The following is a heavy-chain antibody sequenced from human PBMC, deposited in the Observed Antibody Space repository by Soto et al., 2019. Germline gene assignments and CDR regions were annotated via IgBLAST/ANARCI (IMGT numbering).Heavy chain of an antibody. V-gene: IGHV3-23*01. D-gene: IGHD3-22*01. CDR2: ISGSGGST. CDR1: GFTFSSYA. J-gene: IGHJ4*02. CDR3: AKDRIVVVIPTRPDY. Sequence: TGGSLRLSCAASGFTFSSYAMSWVRQAPGKGLEWVSAISGSGGSTYYADSVKGRFTISRDNSKNTLYLQMNSLRAEDTAVYYCAKDRIVVVIPTRPDYWGQGTLVTVSS.